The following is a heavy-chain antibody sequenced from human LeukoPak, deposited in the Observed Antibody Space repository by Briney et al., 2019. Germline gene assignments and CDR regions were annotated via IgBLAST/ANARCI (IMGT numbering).Heavy chain of an antibody. CDR1: GFTFSSYS. CDR2: ISSSSSYI. D-gene: IGHD1-26*01. V-gene: IGHV3-21*01. Sequence: PGGSLRLSGAASGFTFSSYSMNWVRQAPGKGLEWVSSISSSSSYIYYADSVKGRFTISRDNAKNSLYLQMNSLRAEDTAVYCCARDRLGATSAFDYWGQGTLVTVSS. CDR3: ARDRLGATSAFDY. J-gene: IGHJ4*02.